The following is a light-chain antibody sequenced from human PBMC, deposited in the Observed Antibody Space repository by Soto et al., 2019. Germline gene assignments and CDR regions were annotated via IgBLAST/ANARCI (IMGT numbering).Light chain of an antibody. CDR1: HSVISDY. Sequence: EIVLTQSPGTLSSSPGERATISYRASHSVISDYLAWYQQKPGQAPRLLIYDASSRATGIPDRFSGSGSGTDLPLTISTLEPEDFAVYYCQQYGSSPRITFGQGTRLEIK. J-gene: IGKJ5*01. CDR3: QQYGSSPRIT. CDR2: DAS. V-gene: IGKV3-20*01.